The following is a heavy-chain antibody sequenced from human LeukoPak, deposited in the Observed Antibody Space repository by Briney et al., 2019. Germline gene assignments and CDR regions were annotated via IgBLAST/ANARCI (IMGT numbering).Heavy chain of an antibody. V-gene: IGHV3-30-3*01. J-gene: IGHJ6*02. D-gene: IGHD2-8*01. CDR3: ARDYCTNGVCYPTGYYGMDV. CDR2: ISYDGSNK. Sequence: GGSLRLSCAASGFTVSSKYMSWVRQAPGKGLEWVAVISYDGSNKYYADSVKGRFTISRDNSKNTLYLQMNSLRAEDTAVYYCARDYCTNGVCYPTGYYGMDVWGQGTTVTVSS. CDR1: GFTVSSKY.